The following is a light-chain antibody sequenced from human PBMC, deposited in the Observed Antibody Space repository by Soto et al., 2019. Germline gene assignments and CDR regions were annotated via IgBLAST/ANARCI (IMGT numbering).Light chain of an antibody. CDR2: AAS. CDR1: QGSSNW. Sequence: DIQMTQSPSSVSASVGETVTITCRASQGSSNWLAWYQQKPGKAPNLLVYAASPLQNGDPSRFNGSGSGKDYTLTISSLQSEDFATFYCQQSDSFPTAFGKGTRVKIK. CDR3: QQSDSFPTA. V-gene: IGKV1-12*01. J-gene: IGKJ5*01.